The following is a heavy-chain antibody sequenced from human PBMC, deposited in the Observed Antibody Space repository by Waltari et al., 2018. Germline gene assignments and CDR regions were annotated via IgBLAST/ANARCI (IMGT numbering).Heavy chain of an antibody. V-gene: IGHV4-38-2*01. D-gene: IGHD6-19*01. CDR2: IYHSGST. J-gene: IGHJ4*02. CDR3: ARKYSSGLHFDY. CDR1: GYSISSGYY. Sequence: QVQLQESGPGLVKPSETLSLTCAVSGYSISSGYYWGWIRQPPGKGLEWIGSIYHSGSTYYNPSLKSRVTRSVDTSKNQFSLKLSSVTAADTAVYYCARKYSSGLHFDYWGQGTLVTVSS.